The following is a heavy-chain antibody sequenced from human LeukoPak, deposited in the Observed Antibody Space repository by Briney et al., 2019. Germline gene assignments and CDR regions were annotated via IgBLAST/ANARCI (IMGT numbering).Heavy chain of an antibody. J-gene: IGHJ5*02. V-gene: IGHV1-69-2*01. CDR1: GYTFTDYY. CDR2: VDPEDGET. CDR3: VVVPAAIRNSVWFDP. D-gene: IGHD2-2*02. Sequence: ASVKVSCKVSGYTFTDYYMHWVQQAPGKGLEWMGLVDPEDGETIYAEKFQGRVPITADTSTDTAYMELSSLRSEDTAVYYCVVVPAAIRNSVWFDPWGQGTLVTVSS.